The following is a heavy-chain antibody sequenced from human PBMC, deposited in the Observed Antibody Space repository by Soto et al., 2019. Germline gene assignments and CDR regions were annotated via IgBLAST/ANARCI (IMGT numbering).Heavy chain of an antibody. Sequence: SETLSLTFTVSGGSISSSSYYWGWIRQPPGKGLEWIGSIYYSGSTYYNPSLKSRVTISVDTSKNQFSLKLSSVTAADTAVYYCARLTATTSNVDYWGQGTLVTVSS. D-gene: IGHD2-21*02. J-gene: IGHJ4*02. CDR3: ARLTATTSNVDY. CDR1: GGSISSSSYY. V-gene: IGHV4-39*01. CDR2: IYYSGST.